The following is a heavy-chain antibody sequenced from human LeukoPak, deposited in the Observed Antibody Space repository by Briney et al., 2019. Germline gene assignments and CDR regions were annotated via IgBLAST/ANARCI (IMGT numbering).Heavy chain of an antibody. Sequence: ASVKVSCKASGYTFTSYDINWVRQATGQGLEWMGWINPNSGGTNYAQKFQGRVTMTRDTSISTAYMELSSLRSEDTAVYYCARGYYYDSSGYPCWGQGTLVTVSS. CDR3: ARGYYYDSSGYPC. J-gene: IGHJ4*02. D-gene: IGHD3-22*01. CDR2: INPNSGGT. CDR1: GYTFTSYD. V-gene: IGHV1-2*02.